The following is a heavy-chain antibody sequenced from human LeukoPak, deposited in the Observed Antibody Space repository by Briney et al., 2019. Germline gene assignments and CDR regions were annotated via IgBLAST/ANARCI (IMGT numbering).Heavy chain of an antibody. Sequence: GGSLRLSCAASGFTFSSHWMSWVRQAPGKGLEWVANINQDGSNKYYADSVKGRFSISRDNSKNTLSLQMNSLRVEDTALYYCARGKRGFIYGSDFWGQGTLVTVSS. D-gene: IGHD5-18*01. CDR2: INQDGSNK. J-gene: IGHJ4*02. CDR1: GFTFSSHW. V-gene: IGHV3-7*02. CDR3: ARGKRGFIYGSDF.